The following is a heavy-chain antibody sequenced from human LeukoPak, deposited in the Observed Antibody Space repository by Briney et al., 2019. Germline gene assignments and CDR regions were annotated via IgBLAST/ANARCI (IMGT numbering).Heavy chain of an antibody. D-gene: IGHD2/OR15-2a*01. Sequence: GGSLRLSCAASGFTVSSNYMSWVRQAPGKGLEWVSVIYSGGSTYYADSVKGRFTISRDNSKNTLYLQMNSLRAEDTAVYYCARGEETHYFYYFYMDVWGKGTTVTVSS. V-gene: IGHV3-53*01. CDR1: GFTVSSNY. J-gene: IGHJ6*03. CDR3: ARGEETHYFYYFYMDV. CDR2: IYSGGST.